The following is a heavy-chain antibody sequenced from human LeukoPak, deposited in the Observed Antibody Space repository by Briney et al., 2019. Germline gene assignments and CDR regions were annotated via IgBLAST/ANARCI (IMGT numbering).Heavy chain of an antibody. CDR2: ISYDGSNK. V-gene: IGHV3-30-3*01. CDR1: GFTFSSYA. D-gene: IGHD6-6*01. CDR3: ARSPGAARDGYYYYMDV. J-gene: IGHJ6*03. Sequence: GGSLRLSCAASGFTFSSYAMHWVRQAPGKGLEWVAVISYDGSNKYYADSVKGRFTISRDNSKNTLYLQMNSLRAEDTAAYYCARSPGAARDGYYYYMDVWGKGTTVTVSS.